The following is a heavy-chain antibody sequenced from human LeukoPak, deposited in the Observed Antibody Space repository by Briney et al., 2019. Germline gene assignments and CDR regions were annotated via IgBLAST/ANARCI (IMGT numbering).Heavy chain of an antibody. Sequence: GGSLRLSXAASGFTFSSYSMNWVRQAPGKGLEWASSISSSSSYIYYADSVKGRFTISRDNAKNSLYLQMNSLRAEDTAVYYCARVRDGYNSLDYWGQGTLVTVSS. CDR3: ARVRDGYNSLDY. CDR2: ISSSSSYI. V-gene: IGHV3-21*01. CDR1: GFTFSSYS. J-gene: IGHJ4*02. D-gene: IGHD5-24*01.